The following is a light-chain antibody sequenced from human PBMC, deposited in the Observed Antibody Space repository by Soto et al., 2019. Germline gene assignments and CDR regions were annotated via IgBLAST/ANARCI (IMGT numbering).Light chain of an antibody. V-gene: IGKV1-5*01. CDR3: QHYNSDPWT. Sequence: DIEMTQSPSTLSASVGDRVTITCRASQTIRRWLAWYQQRPGKAPKVLIYDASTLESGVPARFSGSGSETEFTLTISSLQPVDSAPYYCQHYNSDPWTFGQGTKVEIK. CDR2: DAS. CDR1: QTIRRW. J-gene: IGKJ1*01.